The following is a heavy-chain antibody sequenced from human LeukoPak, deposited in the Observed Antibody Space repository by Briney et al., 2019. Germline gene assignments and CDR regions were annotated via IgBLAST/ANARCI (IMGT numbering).Heavy chain of an antibody. J-gene: IGHJ3*02. CDR2: IYTIGNT. D-gene: IGHD3-10*01. CDR1: GGSISSGIYY. V-gene: IGHV4-61*02. Sequence: PSETLSLTCNVSGGSISSGIYYWSWIRQPAGKGLEWIGRIYTIGNTNYNPSLKSRVTISIDTSKNHCSLKLNSVTAADTAVYYCARTEGDDAFDIWGHGTMVTVSS. CDR3: ARTEGDDAFDI.